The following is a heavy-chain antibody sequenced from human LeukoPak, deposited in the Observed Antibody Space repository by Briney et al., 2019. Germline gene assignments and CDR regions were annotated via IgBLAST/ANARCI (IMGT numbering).Heavy chain of an antibody. CDR3: RPYCSGGSCYATLYEFDY. Sequence: SVKVSCKASGGTFSSYAISWVRQAPGQGLEWMGGIIPIFGTANYAQKFQGRVTITADESTSTAYMELSSLRSEDTAVYCARPYCSGGSCYATLYEFDYWGQGTLVTVSS. CDR1: GGTFSSYA. CDR2: IIPIFGTA. V-gene: IGHV1-69*13. J-gene: IGHJ4*02. D-gene: IGHD2-15*01.